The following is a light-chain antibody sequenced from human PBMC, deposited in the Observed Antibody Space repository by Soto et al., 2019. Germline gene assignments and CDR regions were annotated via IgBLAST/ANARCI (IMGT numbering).Light chain of an antibody. V-gene: IGKV1-8*01. J-gene: IGKJ1*01. CDR3: QQYYSYPRP. CDR1: QGISSY. Sequence: AIRMTQSPSSLSASKGDRGTITCRSSQGISSYLAWYQQKPGKAPKLLIYAASTLQSGVPSRFSGSGSGTDFTLTIICLQSEDFASYYCQQYYSYPRPFGQGTEVDIK. CDR2: AAS.